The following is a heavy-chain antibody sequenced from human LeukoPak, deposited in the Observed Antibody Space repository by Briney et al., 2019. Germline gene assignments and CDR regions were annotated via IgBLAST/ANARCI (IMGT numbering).Heavy chain of an antibody. CDR2: ISSSSNYI. CDR1: GFTFSDYS. V-gene: IGHV3-21*01. Sequence: GGSLRLSCVASGFTFSDYSMNWVRQAPGKGLEWVSSISSSSNYIYYADSVKGRFTISRDNAKNSLFLQMNSLRAEDTAVYYCARDSSGMATTWSSFWGQGSLVTISS. D-gene: IGHD5-24*01. CDR3: ARDSSGMATTWSSF. J-gene: IGHJ4*02.